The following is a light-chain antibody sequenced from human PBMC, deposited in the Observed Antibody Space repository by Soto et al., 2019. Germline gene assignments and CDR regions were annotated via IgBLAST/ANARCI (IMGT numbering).Light chain of an antibody. Sequence: DIRMTQSPSTLSASVGDRVTITCRASQSISRWVAWYQQKPGKAPNLLIHDGFSLESGVPSRFSGSGSGTEFTLTITSLQPDDFVTYYCQQYHTSWTFGQGTRVEI. CDR2: DGF. CDR3: QQYHTSWT. J-gene: IGKJ1*01. CDR1: QSISRW. V-gene: IGKV1-5*01.